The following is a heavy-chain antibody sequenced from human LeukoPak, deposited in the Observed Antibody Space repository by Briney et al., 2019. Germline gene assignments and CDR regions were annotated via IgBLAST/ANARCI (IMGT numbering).Heavy chain of an antibody. CDR2: ISAYNGNT. J-gene: IGHJ3*02. CDR1: GYTFTSYG. CDR3: AREGDSDYYDSSGHDAFDI. V-gene: IGHV1-18*01. D-gene: IGHD3-22*01. Sequence: ASVKVSCKASGYTFTSYGISWVRQAPGRGLEWMGWISAYNGNTNYAQKLQGRVTMTTDTSTSTAYMELRSLRSDDTAVYYCAREGDSDYYDSSGHDAFDIWGQGTMVTVSS.